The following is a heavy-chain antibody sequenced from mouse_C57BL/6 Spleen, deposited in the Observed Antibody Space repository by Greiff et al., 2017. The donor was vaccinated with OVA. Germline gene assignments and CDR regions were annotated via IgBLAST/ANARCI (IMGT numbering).Heavy chain of an antibody. CDR1: GYTFTSYG. CDR2: IYIGNGYT. J-gene: IGHJ2*01. Sequence: VQLQQSGAELVRPGSSVKMSCKTSGYTFTSYGINWVKQRPGQGLEWIGYIYIGNGYTEYNEKFKGKATLTSDTSSSTAYMQLSSLTSEDSAIYVCARSLITTVVATDYFDYWGQGTTLTVSS. D-gene: IGHD1-1*01. V-gene: IGHV1-58*01. CDR3: ARSLITTVVATDYFDY.